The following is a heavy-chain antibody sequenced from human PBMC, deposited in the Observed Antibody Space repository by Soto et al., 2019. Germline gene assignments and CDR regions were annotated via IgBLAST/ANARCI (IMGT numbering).Heavy chain of an antibody. CDR2: ISGSGDST. D-gene: IGHD3-10*01. J-gene: IGHJ4*02. CDR3: AKRSSGSYFDY. CDR1: GFTLSTYS. Sequence: GGSLRLSCAASGFTLSTYSMNWVRQAPGKGLEWVSVISGSGDSTYYADSVKGRFTISRDNSKNTLYLQMNSLRAEDTAVYYCAKRSSGSYFDYWGQGTLVTVAS. V-gene: IGHV3-23*01.